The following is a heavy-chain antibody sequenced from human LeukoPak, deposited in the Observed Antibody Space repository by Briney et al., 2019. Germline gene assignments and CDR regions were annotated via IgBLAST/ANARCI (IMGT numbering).Heavy chain of an antibody. D-gene: IGHD1-26*01. J-gene: IGHJ5*02. CDR1: GFTFSNSY. V-gene: IGHV3-7*01. Sequence: GGSLRLSCAASGFTFSNSYMTWVRQAPGKGLESVANIKQDGSEKYYVDSVKGRFTISRDNAKNSVYLQMNSLRAEDTAVYYCARGGHGWFDPWGQGTLVTVSS. CDR2: IKQDGSEK. CDR3: ARGGHGWFDP.